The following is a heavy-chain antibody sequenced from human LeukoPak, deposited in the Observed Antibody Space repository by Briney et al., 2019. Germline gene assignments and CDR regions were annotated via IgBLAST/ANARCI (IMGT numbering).Heavy chain of an antibody. D-gene: IGHD6-19*01. CDR2: ISGTGTNT. CDR3: AKDHGVAVTGMFY. V-gene: IGHV3-23*01. CDR1: GFAFISFT. Sequence: PGGSLRLSCAASGFAFISFTMSWVRKAPGKGLELVASISGTGTNTYYADSVKDRFTISRDNSRNTLYLQMNSLGAEDTAIYYCAKDHGVAVTGMFYWGQGTLVTVSS. J-gene: IGHJ4*02.